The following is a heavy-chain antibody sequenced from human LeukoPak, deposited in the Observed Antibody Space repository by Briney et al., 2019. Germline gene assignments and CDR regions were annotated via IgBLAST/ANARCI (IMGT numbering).Heavy chain of an antibody. CDR2: IQNDGSNE. D-gene: IGHD2-8*01. Sequence: GGSLRLSCAASGFTFRSYGMHWVRQAPGKGLEWVAYIQNDGSNEQYADSVKGRFSISRDSSKNILYLQMNSLRAEDTAVYYCAKDRCSNGIGCYYYYMDVWGKGTTVTISS. V-gene: IGHV3-30*02. J-gene: IGHJ6*03. CDR1: GFTFRSYG. CDR3: AKDRCSNGIGCYYYYMDV.